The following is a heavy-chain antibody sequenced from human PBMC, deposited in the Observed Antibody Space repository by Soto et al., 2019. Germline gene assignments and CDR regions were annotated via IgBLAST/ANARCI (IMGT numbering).Heavy chain of an antibody. Sequence: EVQLAVSGGGFVKPGGSLRLSCAVSGFSFSDAWLNWVRQAPGKGLEWVGRIKTKSDSAATDDAAPVKGRIINSRDDSKKTLFLQLNRLQADDTAVYYCPAAQQFRRYTWTFYWGQGTLVTVSS. CDR1: GFSFSDAW. J-gene: IGHJ4*02. D-gene: IGHD1-20*01. V-gene: IGHV3-15*07. CDR3: PAAQQFRRYTWTFY. CDR2: IKTKSDSAAT.